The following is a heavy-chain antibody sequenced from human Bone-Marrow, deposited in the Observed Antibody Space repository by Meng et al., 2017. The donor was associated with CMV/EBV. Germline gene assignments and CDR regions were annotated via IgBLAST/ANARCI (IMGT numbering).Heavy chain of an antibody. V-gene: IGHV1-2*02. J-gene: IGHJ4*02. CDR2: VNSNNDAT. CDR1: GFTFSDYY. Sequence: QVQLVHSGAGMKKPGASVKVSCTTSGFTFSDYYIPWVRQAPGQGLEWMGWVNSNNDATNYARKFQGRVSMTRDTSISTAHMELSRLMSDDTAVYYCVRSSGWSLFDYWGQGTLVTVSS. CDR3: VRSSGWSLFDY. D-gene: IGHD6-19*01.